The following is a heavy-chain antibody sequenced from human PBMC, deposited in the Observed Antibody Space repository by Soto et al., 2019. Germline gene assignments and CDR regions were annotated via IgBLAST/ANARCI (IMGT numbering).Heavy chain of an antibody. CDR2: INAGNGNT. Sequence: WASGKVSCKGSGYPFTSYFIHWVRQAPGQRLEWMGWINAGNGNTSHSQKFQGRVTITRDTSASTAYMELSSLRSEDTAVYYCARSMIVVVHDAFDIWGQGTAVPVSS. J-gene: IGHJ3*02. V-gene: IGHV1-3*01. CDR3: ARSMIVVVHDAFDI. CDR1: GYPFTSYF. D-gene: IGHD3-22*01.